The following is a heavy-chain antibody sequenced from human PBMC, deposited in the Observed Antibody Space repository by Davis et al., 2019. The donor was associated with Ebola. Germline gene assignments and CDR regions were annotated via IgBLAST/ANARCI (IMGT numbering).Heavy chain of an antibody. CDR1: GSTFTDYY. CDR2: ISGDSLYT. CDR3: ARYSSSLYYYGMDV. D-gene: IGHD6-13*01. J-gene: IGHJ6*04. Sequence: GESLKISCAASGSTFTDYYMGWIRPAPGKGLEWVSYISGDSLYTNYADSVSGRLTTSRDDAKNSLYLQMNSLRDEDTAVYYCARYSSSLYYYGMDVWGKGTTVTVSS. V-gene: IGHV3-11*06.